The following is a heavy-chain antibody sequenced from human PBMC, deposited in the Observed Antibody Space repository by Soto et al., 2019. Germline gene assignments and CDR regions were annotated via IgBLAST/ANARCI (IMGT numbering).Heavy chain of an antibody. CDR1: GYTFTGYY. J-gene: IGHJ3*02. CDR2: INHNSGGT. D-gene: IGHD6-19*01. Sequence: QVQLVQSGAEVKKTGASVKVSCKASGYTFTGYYMHWVRQAPGQGLEWMGWINHNSGGTNYAQKLQGWFTMTRDKSLSTAYMELSRLRSDDTAVYYCARQRSRTYSSGCCYAFDIWGQGTMVTVAS. CDR3: ARQRSRTYSSGCCYAFDI. V-gene: IGHV1-2*04.